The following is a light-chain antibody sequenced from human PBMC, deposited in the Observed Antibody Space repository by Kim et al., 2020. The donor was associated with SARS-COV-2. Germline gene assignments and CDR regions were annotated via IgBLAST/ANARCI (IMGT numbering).Light chain of an antibody. J-gene: IGLJ2*01. CDR2: DSN. CDR3: GTWDSSLSAVV. V-gene: IGLV1-51*01. Sequence: QSVLTQPPSVSAAPGQKVTISCSGSSSNVGNNYVSWYQQLPGAAPKLPIHDSNKRPSGIPDRFSGSKSGTSATLNITGLQTRDETDYYCGTWDSSLSAVVFGGGTQLTVL. CDR1: SSNVGNNY.